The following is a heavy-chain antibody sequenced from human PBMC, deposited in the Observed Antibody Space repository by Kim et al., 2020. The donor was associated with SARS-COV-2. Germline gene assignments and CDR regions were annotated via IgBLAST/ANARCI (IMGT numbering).Heavy chain of an antibody. Sequence: GGSLRLSCAASGFTFSSYWMSWVRQAPGKGLVWVANIKPDGSGKYYVDSVKGRFTISRDNAENSLYLQMNSLRAEDTAVYYCASPPWGAADVIRWGQGTLVTVSS. CDR2: IKPDGSGK. CDR3: ASPPWGAADVIR. D-gene: IGHD6-13*01. J-gene: IGHJ4*02. V-gene: IGHV3-7*01. CDR1: GFTFSSYW.